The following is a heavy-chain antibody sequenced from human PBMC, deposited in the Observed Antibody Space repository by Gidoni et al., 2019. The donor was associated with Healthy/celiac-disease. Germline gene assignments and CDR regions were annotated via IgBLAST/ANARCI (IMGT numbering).Heavy chain of an antibody. V-gene: IGHV4-34*01. D-gene: IGHD6-13*01. J-gene: IGHJ6*02. CDR3: ARGGSSWFYYYYYGMDV. Sequence: QVPLQQWGAGLLKPSETLSLTCAVYGGSFSGYYWSWIRQPPGKGLEWIGEINHSGSTNYNPSLKSRVTISVDTSKNQFSLKLSSVTAADTAVYYCARGGSSWFYYYYYGMDVWGQGTTVTVSS. CDR1: GGSFSGYY. CDR2: INHSGST.